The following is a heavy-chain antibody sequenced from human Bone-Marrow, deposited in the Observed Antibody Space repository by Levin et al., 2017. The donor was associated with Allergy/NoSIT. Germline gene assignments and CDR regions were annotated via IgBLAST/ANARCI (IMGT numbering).Heavy chain of an antibody. Sequence: SETLSLTCTLSGDSISGYYWGWVRQPPGKTLEWIAYIYYTGSTFYNHPRASRVTISMDTSKNQLSLKLTSLTAADTAVYHCARIGDGYDHRFDVWGQGTLVTVSS. J-gene: IGHJ5*02. CDR3: ARIGDGYDHRFDV. D-gene: IGHD5-24*01. CDR2: IYYTGST. CDR1: GDSISGYY. V-gene: IGHV4-59*01.